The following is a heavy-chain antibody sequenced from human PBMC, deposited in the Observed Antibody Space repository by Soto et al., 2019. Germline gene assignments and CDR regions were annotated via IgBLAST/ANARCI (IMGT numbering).Heavy chain of an antibody. CDR3: TPDLTVAKVVTNGPRYYYGMDG. CDR1: GFTFSNAW. CDR2: IKSKTDGGTT. Sequence: GGSLRLSCAASGFTFSNAWMNWVRQAPGKGLEWVGRIKSKTDGGTTDYAAPGKGRFTISRDESKNTLYLQRNSLKTEDTAVSYCTPDLTVAKVVTNGPRYYYGMDGWGQGTTVTVSS. D-gene: IGHD3-9*01. J-gene: IGHJ6*02. V-gene: IGHV3-15*07.